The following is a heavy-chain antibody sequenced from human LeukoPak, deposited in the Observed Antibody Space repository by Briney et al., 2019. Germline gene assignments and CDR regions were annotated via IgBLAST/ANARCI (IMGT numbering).Heavy chain of an antibody. CDR1: GDSISNSGWS. Sequence: PSETLSLTCKVSGDSISNSGWSWGWVRQFPGKGLEWIGTMPFDENVADNEIPSYNPSLKRRVIISAEKSKNQLSLKVNSVTAADTASYYCARLTRTGVARRGWFDAWGQGTLVIVSS. V-gene: IGHV4-39*01. D-gene: IGHD3-3*01. J-gene: IGHJ5*02. CDR3: ARLTRTGVARRGWFDA. CDR2: MPFDENVADNEIP.